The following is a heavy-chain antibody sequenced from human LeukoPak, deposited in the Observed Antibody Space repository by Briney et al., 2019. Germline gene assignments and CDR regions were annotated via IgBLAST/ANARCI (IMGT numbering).Heavy chain of an antibody. D-gene: IGHD4-11*01. CDR3: ARAPWAYGNYVHAFDI. Sequence: SETLSLTCTVSGGSISSGSYYWVWIRQPPGKGLEWIGSLYSGGRIYYNPSLMSRVTTSVDTSKNLFSLKLTSVTAADTAVYYCARAPWAYGNYVHAFDIWGQGTMVTVSS. J-gene: IGHJ3*02. CDR2: LYSGGRI. V-gene: IGHV4-39*07. CDR1: GGSISSGSYY.